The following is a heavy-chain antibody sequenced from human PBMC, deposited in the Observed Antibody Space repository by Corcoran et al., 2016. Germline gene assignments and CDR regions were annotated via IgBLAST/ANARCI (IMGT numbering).Heavy chain of an antibody. D-gene: IGHD4-17*01. CDR2: ISYSEYT. J-gene: IGHJ5*02. Sequence: QVQLHESGPGLVKPSETLSLACTVSGGSVSSDSHFWSWLRQPPGKGLEWIGYISYSEYTNYNPSLKSRVTISVDTSKNQFSLRLSSVTAADTAVYYCARARERGTDYFDPWGQGTVVTVSS. CDR3: ARARERGTDYFDP. CDR1: GGSVSSDSHF. V-gene: IGHV4-61*01.